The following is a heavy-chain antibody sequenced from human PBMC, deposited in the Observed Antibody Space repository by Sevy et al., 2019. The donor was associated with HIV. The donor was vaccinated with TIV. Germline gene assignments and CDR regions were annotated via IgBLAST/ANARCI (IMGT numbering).Heavy chain of an antibody. J-gene: IGHJ4*02. Sequence: SETLSLTCTVSGDSISSTTYFWAWIHQPPGKGLEWIGSIYYTGSTYYSPSLQSRVTISVDTSKSQFSLRLSSVTAPDTAVYYCASGYSSGYNFDFWGQGSLVTVSS. CDR2: IYYTGST. D-gene: IGHD5-18*01. CDR1: GDSISSTTYF. V-gene: IGHV4-39*01. CDR3: ASGYSSGYNFDF.